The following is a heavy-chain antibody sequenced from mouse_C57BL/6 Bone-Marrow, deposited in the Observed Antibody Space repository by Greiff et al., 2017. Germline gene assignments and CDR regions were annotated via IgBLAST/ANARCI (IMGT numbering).Heavy chain of an antibody. CDR1: GFNIKDDY. J-gene: IGHJ2*01. D-gene: IGHD1-1*01. CDR2: IDPENGDT. V-gene: IGHV14-4*01. CDR3: TPITTVVATIYFDY. Sequence: VQLKESGAELVRPGASVKLSCTASGFNIKDDYMPWVKQRPEQGLEWIGWIDPENGDTEYASKFQGKATITADTSSNTAYLQLSSLTSEDTAVYYCTPITTVVATIYFDYWGQGTTLTVSS.